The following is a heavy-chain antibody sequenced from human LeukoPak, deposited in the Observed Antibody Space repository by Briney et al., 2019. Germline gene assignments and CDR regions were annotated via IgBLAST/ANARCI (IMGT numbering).Heavy chain of an antibody. CDR2: INDNGGRT. J-gene: IGHJ4*02. CDR3: VKDVGGSYAFDY. V-gene: IGHV3-64*05. Sequence: GGSLRLSCSASGFTFSRYAMHWVRQAPGKGLEYVSGINDNGGRTHYGDSVKGRFSISRDNSKNTLHIKMSTLRAEDTSLYYCVKDVGGSYAFDYWGQGILVTVAS. CDR1: GFTFSRYA. D-gene: IGHD1-26*01.